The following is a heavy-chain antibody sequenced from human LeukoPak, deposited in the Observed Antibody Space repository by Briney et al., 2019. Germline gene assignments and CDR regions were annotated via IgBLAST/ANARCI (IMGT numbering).Heavy chain of an antibody. V-gene: IGHV3-7*03. Sequence: GGSLRLSCAASGFTVSSNYMSWVRQAPGKGLEWVANIKQDGSEKYYVDSVKGRFTISRDNAKNSLYLQMNSLRTEDTALYYCAKVRRDGYNYAFDIWGQGTMVTVSS. CDR3: AKVRRDGYNYAFDI. D-gene: IGHD5-24*01. CDR1: GFTVSSNY. CDR2: IKQDGSEK. J-gene: IGHJ3*02.